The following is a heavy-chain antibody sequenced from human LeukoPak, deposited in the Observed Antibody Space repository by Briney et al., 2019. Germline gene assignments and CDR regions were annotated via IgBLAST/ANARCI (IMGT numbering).Heavy chain of an antibody. D-gene: IGHD5-18*01. J-gene: IGHJ4*02. CDR1: GFTFSSYA. Sequence: GGSLRLSCAASGFTFSSYAMSWVRQAPGKGLEWVSAISGSGGSTYYADSVKGRFTVSRDNSKNTLYLQMNSLRAEDTAVFYCGRGRGEVYSYGRYFFDYWGQGTLVTVSS. V-gene: IGHV3-23*01. CDR3: GRGRGEVYSYGRYFFDY. CDR2: ISGSGGST.